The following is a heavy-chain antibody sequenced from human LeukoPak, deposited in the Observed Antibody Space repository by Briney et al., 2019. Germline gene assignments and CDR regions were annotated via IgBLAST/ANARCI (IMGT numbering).Heavy chain of an antibody. CDR1: GGSITSYY. J-gene: IGHJ5*02. V-gene: IGHV4-34*01. Sequence: PSETLSLTCTVSGGSITSYYWSWIRQPPGKGLEWIGEINHSGSTNYNPSLKSRVTISVDTSKNQFSLKLSSVTAADTAVYYCARPMVRGARRDWFDPWGQGTLVTVSS. CDR3: ARPMVRGARRDWFDP. CDR2: INHSGST. D-gene: IGHD3-10*01.